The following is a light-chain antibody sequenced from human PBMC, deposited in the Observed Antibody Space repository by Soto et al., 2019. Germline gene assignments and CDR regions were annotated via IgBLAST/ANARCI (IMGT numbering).Light chain of an antibody. J-gene: IGKJ1*01. CDR3: QQYNNWPPWT. Sequence: ILMTQSPATLSVSPGERATLSCRASQSVSNNLAWYQQKPGQAPRLLIYDASTRATGIPARFSGSGSGTEFTLTISGLQYEDFAVYYCQQYNNWPPWTFGQGTKAEIK. CDR1: QSVSNN. CDR2: DAS. V-gene: IGKV3-15*01.